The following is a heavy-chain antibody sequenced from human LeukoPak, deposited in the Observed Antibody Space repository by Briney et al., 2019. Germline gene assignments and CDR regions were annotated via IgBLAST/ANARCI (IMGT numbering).Heavy chain of an antibody. V-gene: IGHV3-23*01. D-gene: IGHD2-8*01. Sequence: GSLRLSCAASGFTFSSYAMTWVRQAPGKGLEWVSTIGGGPVYYADSVKGRFTISRDDSKNTLFLQMNSLRAEDTAIYYCAKDSYSHNGIFDALDIWGQGTMVTVSS. CDR1: GFTFSSYA. CDR2: IGGGPV. J-gene: IGHJ3*02. CDR3: AKDSYSHNGIFDALDI.